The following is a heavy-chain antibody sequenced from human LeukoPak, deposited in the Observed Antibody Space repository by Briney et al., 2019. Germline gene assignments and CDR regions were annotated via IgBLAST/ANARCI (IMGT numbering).Heavy chain of an antibody. V-gene: IGHV1-2*06. D-gene: IGHD6-19*01. Sequence: ASVKVSCKASGYTFTGYYMHWVRQAPGQGLEWMGRINPNSGGTNYAQKFQGRVTMTRDTSISTAYMELSRLRSDDTAVYYCARGADSSGISDFDYWGQGTLFTVSS. CDR2: INPNSGGT. CDR3: ARGADSSGISDFDY. J-gene: IGHJ4*02. CDR1: GYTFTGYY.